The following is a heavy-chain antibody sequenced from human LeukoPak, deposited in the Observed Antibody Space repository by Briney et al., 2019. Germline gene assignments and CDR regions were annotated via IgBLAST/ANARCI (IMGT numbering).Heavy chain of an antibody. CDR3: ARGRPYYYDSSGYHYFDY. Sequence: GGSLRLSCVASGFTFSSYWMHWVRQAPGKGLVWVSRINSDGSSTSYADSVKGRFTISRDNAKNTLYLQMNSLRAEDTAVYYCARGRPYYYDSSGYHYFDYWGQGTLVTVSS. V-gene: IGHV3-74*01. J-gene: IGHJ4*02. CDR1: GFTFSSYW. D-gene: IGHD3-22*01. CDR2: INSDGSST.